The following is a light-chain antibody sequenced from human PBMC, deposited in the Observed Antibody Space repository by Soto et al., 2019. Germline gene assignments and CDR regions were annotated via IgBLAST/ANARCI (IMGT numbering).Light chain of an antibody. V-gene: IGLV2-14*01. J-gene: IGLJ1*01. CDR1: SSDVGGYTY. CDR2: DVS. CDR3: SSYTSTHSYV. Sequence: QSALTQPASVSGSPGQSIAISCTGTSSDVGGYTYVSWYQQHPGKAPKLMIYDVSSRPSGVSDRFSGSKSGNPASLTISGLQSEDEADYYCSSYTSTHSYVFGTGTKLTVL.